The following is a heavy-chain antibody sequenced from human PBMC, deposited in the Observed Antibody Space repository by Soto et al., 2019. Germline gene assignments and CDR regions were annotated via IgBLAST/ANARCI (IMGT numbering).Heavy chain of an antibody. CDR1: GDPVSNDNYY. CDR3: ARSQRGRTAFTFDY. Sequence: SETLSLTCAVSGDPVSNDNYYWSWIRQPPGKGLEWIGYIYYSGTTNYNSYLKGRLSLSVDMSKNQFSLKLASVTAADTAVYFCARSQRGRTAFTFDYWGQGALVTVSS. V-gene: IGHV4-61*01. CDR2: IYYSGTT. D-gene: IGHD3-16*01. J-gene: IGHJ4*02.